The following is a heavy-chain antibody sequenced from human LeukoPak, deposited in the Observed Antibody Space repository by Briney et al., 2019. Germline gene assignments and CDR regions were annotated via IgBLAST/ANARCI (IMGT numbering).Heavy chain of an antibody. J-gene: IGHJ4*02. V-gene: IGHV4-34*01. CDR2: INHSGST. CDR3: AIAVAGIDDY. D-gene: IGHD6-19*01. Sequence: SETLSLTCAVYGGSFSGYYWSWIRQPPGKGLEWIGEINHSGSTNYNPSLKSRVTISVDTSKNQFSLKLSSETAADTAVYYCAIAVAGIDDYWGQGTLVTVSS. CDR1: GGSFSGYY.